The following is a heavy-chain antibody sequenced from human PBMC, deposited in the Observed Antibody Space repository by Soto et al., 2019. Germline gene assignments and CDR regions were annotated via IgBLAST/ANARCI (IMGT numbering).Heavy chain of an antibody. CDR1: GGSISSSNW. Sequence: PSETLSLTCAVSGGSISSSNWWSWVRQPPGKGLEWIGDIYYSGSTNYNPSLKSRVTISVDTSKNQFSLKLSSVTAADTAVYYCARVRGRLLRFDPWGQGTLVTVSS. J-gene: IGHJ5*02. V-gene: IGHV4-4*02. CDR3: ARVRGRLLRFDP. D-gene: IGHD2-15*01. CDR2: IYYSGST.